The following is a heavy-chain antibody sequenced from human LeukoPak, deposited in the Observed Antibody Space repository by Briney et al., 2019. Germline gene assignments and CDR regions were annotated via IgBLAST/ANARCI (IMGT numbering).Heavy chain of an antibody. CDR1: GGSFNSYF. CDR3: ARRGTWFDP. J-gene: IGHJ5*02. Sequence: PSGTLSLTCTVSGGSFNSYFWSWIRQPPGKGLEWIGYVCASGSTYYSPPLKSRVTISLDTSKNQVFLKLISVTAADTAVYYCARRGTWFDPWGQGTLVTVSS. D-gene: IGHD3-10*01. CDR2: VCASGST. V-gene: IGHV4-4*09.